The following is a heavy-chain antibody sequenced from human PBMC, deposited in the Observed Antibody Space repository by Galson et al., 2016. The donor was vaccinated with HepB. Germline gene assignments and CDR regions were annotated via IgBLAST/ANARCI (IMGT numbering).Heavy chain of an antibody. CDR1: GDSITRGGYS. J-gene: IGHJ5*02. CDR2: ISYSGSA. CDR3: ARYSGSDYGRFDP. Sequence: TLSLTCIVSGDSITRGGYSWSWIRQHPGKGLERIGHISYSGSASYNPSLKSRIIISLDTSKNQFTLKMTSVTAADAAVYFCARYSGSDYGRFDPWGQGTVVTVSS. D-gene: IGHD1-26*01. V-gene: IGHV4-31*03.